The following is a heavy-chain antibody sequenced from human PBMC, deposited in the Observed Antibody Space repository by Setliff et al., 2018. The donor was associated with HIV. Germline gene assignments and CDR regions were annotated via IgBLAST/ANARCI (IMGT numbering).Heavy chain of an antibody. J-gene: IGHJ4*02. CDR1: GGSISSYY. CDR3: ARGLSFYDPGGFDY. Sequence: KLRETLSLTCTVSGGSISSYYWSWIRQPPGKGLEWIGYIYTSGSTNYNPSLKSRVTISVDTSKNQFSLKLSSVTAADTAVYYCARGLSFYDPGGFDYWGQGTLVTVSS. V-gene: IGHV4-4*09. CDR2: IYTSGST. D-gene: IGHD3-22*01.